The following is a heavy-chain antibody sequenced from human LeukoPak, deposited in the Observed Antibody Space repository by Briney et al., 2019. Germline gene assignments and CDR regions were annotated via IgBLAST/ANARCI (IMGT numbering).Heavy chain of an antibody. Sequence: GGSLRLSCAASGFTFSSYAMSWVRQAPGKGLEWVSAISGSGGSTYYADSVKGRFTISRDNSKNSLYLQMNSLRAEDTALYYCAKDTGSGSYFDYWGQGTLVTVSS. D-gene: IGHD3-10*01. CDR1: GFTFSSYA. V-gene: IGHV3-23*01. CDR3: AKDTGSGSYFDY. J-gene: IGHJ4*02. CDR2: ISGSGGST.